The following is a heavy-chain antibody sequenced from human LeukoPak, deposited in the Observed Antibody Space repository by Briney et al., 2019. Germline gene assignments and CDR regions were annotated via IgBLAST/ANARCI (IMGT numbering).Heavy chain of an antibody. V-gene: IGHV3-23*01. J-gene: IGHJ3*02. Sequence: GGSLRLSCAASGFTFTNYAVSWVRQAPGKGLGWVSAAGSGGGTWYADFVKGQFTISRDNSGNTLSLQMNSLRVEDTAVYYCASRTWTGAGYYAFDIWGQGTMVTVSP. D-gene: IGHD3/OR15-3a*01. CDR3: ASRTWTGAGYYAFDI. CDR2: AGSGGGT. CDR1: GFTFTNYA.